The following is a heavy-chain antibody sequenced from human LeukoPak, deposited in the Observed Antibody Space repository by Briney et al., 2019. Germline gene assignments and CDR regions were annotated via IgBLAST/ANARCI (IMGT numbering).Heavy chain of an antibody. CDR1: GFTFNNYG. D-gene: IGHD3-9*01. V-gene: IGHV3-33*01. J-gene: IGHJ6*02. CDR2: IWYDGSNK. CDR3: SREYFDWSRNYYYGMDV. Sequence: GGSLRLSCAASGFTFNNYGMHWVRQAPGKGLEWMARIWYDGSNKYYADSVKGRFTISRDNSKNTLYLQMNSLRAEDTAVYYCSREYFDWSRNYYYGMDVWGQGTTVTVSS.